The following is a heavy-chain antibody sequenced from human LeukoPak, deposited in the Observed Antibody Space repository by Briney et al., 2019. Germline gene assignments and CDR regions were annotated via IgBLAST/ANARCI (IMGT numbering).Heavy chain of an antibody. CDR3: ARSDIAVAGTSSFDY. J-gene: IGHJ4*02. CDR2: ISAYNGNT. Sequence: ASVKVSCKASGYTFTSYGISWVRQAPGQGLEWMGWISAYNGNTNYAQKLQGRVTMTTDTSTSTAYMELRSLRSDDTVVYYCARSDIAVAGTSSFDYWGQGTLVTVSS. V-gene: IGHV1-18*01. D-gene: IGHD6-19*01. CDR1: GYTFTSYG.